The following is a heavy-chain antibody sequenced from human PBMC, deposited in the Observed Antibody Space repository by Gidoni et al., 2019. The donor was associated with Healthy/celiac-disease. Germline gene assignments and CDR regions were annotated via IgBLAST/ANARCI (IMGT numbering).Heavy chain of an antibody. CDR2: ISGSGGST. CDR1: GLTFSRYA. V-gene: IGHV3-23*01. J-gene: IGHJ3*02. Sequence: EVQLLESGGGLVQPGGSLRLSCAASGLTFSRYAMSWVRQAPGKGLEWVSAISGSGGSTYYADSVKGRFTISRDNSKNTLYLQMNSLRAEDTAVYYCAKDNGITMIVVVPDAFDIWGQGTMVTVSS. D-gene: IGHD3-22*01. CDR3: AKDNGITMIVVVPDAFDI.